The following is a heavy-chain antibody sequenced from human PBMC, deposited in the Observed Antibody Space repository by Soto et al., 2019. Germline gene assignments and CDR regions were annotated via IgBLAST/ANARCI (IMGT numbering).Heavy chain of an antibody. V-gene: IGHV4-34*01. J-gene: IGHJ5*02. CDR3: AREYSSSWYDWFDP. CDR2: IKHSGSS. Sequence: PSETLSLTCAVYAGSFSHYYWKLIRQSRGKGLEWIGKIKHSGSSNYNPSLRSRVSISVDMSKNQFSLRLTSVTAADTAVYYCAREYSSSWYDWFDPWGQGTLVTVSS. D-gene: IGHD6-13*01. CDR1: AGSFSHYY.